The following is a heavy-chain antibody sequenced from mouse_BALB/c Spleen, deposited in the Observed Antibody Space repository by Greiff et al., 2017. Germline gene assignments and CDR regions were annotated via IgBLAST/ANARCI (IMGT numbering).Heavy chain of an antibody. J-gene: IGHJ2*01. Sequence: EVQLVESGGGLVKPGGSLKLSCAASGFTFSSYAMSWVRQTPEKRLEWVASISSGGSTYYPDSVKGRFTISRDNARNILYLQMSSLRSEDTAMYYCARGPITTVVAPFDYWGQGTTLTVSS. CDR1: GFTFSSYA. CDR3: ARGPITTVVAPFDY. CDR2: ISSGGST. D-gene: IGHD1-1*01. V-gene: IGHV5-6-5*01.